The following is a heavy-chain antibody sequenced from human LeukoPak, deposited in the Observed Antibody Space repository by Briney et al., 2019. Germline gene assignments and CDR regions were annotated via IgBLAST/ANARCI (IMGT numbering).Heavy chain of an antibody. Sequence: PGGSLRLSCAVSGITLSNYGMTWVRQAPGKGREWVAGISDTGGRTNYADSVKGRFTISRDNAKNTLYLQMNSLRAEDTAVYFCAKRGVVIRVILVWFHKEAYYFDSWGQGALVTVSS. CDR3: AKRGVVIRVILVWFHKEAYYFDS. CDR2: ISDTGGRT. J-gene: IGHJ4*02. D-gene: IGHD3-22*01. V-gene: IGHV3-23*01. CDR1: GITLSNYG.